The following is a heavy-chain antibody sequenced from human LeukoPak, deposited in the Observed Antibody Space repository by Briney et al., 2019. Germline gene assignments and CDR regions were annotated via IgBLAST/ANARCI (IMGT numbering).Heavy chain of an antibody. J-gene: IGHJ4*02. D-gene: IGHD6-6*01. CDR1: GFTFSSYG. Sequence: GGSLRLSCAASGFTFSSYGMHWVRQAPGKGLEWVAFIRYDGSNKYYADSVKGRFTISRDNSKNTLYLQMNSLRAEDTAVYYCAKGAYPISKNIAARPPFDYWGQGTLVTVSS. V-gene: IGHV3-30*02. CDR2: IRYDGSNK. CDR3: AKGAYPISKNIAARPPFDY.